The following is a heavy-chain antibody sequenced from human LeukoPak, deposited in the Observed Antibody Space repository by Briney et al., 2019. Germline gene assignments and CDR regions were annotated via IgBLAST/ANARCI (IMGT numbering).Heavy chain of an antibody. Sequence: GGSLRLSCAASGFTFSSYWMSWVRQAPGEGLEWVANIKQDGSEKYYVDSVKGRFTISRDNAKNSLYLQMNSLRAEDTAVYYCARDPVEMATIGHFDYWGQGTLVTVSS. CDR2: IKQDGSEK. D-gene: IGHD5-24*01. V-gene: IGHV3-7*01. CDR3: ARDPVEMATIGHFDY. J-gene: IGHJ4*02. CDR1: GFTFSSYW.